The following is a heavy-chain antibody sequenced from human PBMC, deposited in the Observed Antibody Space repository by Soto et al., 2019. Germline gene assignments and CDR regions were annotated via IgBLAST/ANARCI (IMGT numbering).Heavy chain of an antibody. J-gene: IGHJ4*02. CDR2: IYYSGPT. V-gene: IGHV4-59*08. CDR3: GRLEGLATISYYFDY. Sequence: SETLSLTCTVSGDSISSYYWNWIRPPPGKGLEWIGYIYYSGPTYYTSSLKRRVTIFVDKSKNQFSLKLMSLSAADTAVYYCGRLEGLATISYYFDYWGQGALVTVSS. D-gene: IGHD3-9*01. CDR1: GDSISSYY.